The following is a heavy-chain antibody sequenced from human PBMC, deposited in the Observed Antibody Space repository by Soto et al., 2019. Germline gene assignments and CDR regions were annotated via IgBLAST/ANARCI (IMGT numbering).Heavy chain of an antibody. V-gene: IGHV4-59*01. D-gene: IGHD4-17*01. CDR3: ARGVTTVNHDYYYGIDG. J-gene: IGHJ6*02. Sequence: PSETLSLTCTVSGGSISSYYWSWIRQPPGKGLEWIGYIYYSGSTNYNPSLKSRVTISVDTSKNQFSLKLSSVTAADTAVYYCARGVTTVNHDYYYGIDGWGQGTTVT. CDR2: IYYSGST. CDR1: GGSISSYY.